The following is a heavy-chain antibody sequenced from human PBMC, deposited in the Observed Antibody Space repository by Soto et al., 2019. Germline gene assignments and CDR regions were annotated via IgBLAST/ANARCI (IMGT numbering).Heavy chain of an antibody. Sequence: PGGSLRLSCAASGFTFRAFAMNWVRQTPGRGLEWVSTISGGVATTYTDSVKGRFTISRDNSKNTVYLQMNSLSPEYTFFFYCAKGSHIASRPFFFDFWGQGTLVTVSS. J-gene: IGHJ4*02. V-gene: IGHV3-23*01. CDR3: AKGSHIASRPFFFDF. D-gene: IGHD6-6*01. CDR2: ISGGVAT. CDR1: GFTFRAFA.